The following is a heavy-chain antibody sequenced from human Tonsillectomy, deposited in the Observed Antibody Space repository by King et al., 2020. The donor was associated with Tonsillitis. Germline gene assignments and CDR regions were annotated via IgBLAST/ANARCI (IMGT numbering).Heavy chain of an antibody. CDR1: GGSISSYY. D-gene: IGHD3-10*01. CDR3: ARLGSGTPGNY. V-gene: IGHV4-59*08. CDR2: IYYSGST. J-gene: IGHJ4*02. Sequence: QLQESGPGLVKPSETLSLTCTVPGGSISSYYWSWIRQPPWKGLEWIGYIYYSGSTNYNPSLKSRVTISVDTSKNQFSLKLSSVTAADTAVYYCARLGSGTPGNYWGQGTLVTVSS.